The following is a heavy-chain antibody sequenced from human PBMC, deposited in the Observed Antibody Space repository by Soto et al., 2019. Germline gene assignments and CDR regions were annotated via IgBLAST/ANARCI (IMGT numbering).Heavy chain of an antibody. J-gene: IGHJ6*02. CDR3: ARGQCSGGSCYSSYYYGMDV. D-gene: IGHD2-15*01. V-gene: IGHV1-2*04. CDR2: INPNSGGT. Sequence: ASVKVSCKASGYTFTGYYIHWVRQAPGQGLEWMGWINPNSGGTNYAQKFQGWVTMTRDTSISTAYMELSRLRSDDTSVYYCARGQCSGGSCYSSYYYGMDVWGQGTTVTVSS. CDR1: GYTFTGYY.